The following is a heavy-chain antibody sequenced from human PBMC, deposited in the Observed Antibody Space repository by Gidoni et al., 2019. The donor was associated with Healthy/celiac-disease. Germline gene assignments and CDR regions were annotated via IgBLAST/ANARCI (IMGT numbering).Heavy chain of an antibody. V-gene: IGHV3-23*01. D-gene: IGHD6-19*01. CDR1: GFTFSSDA. Sequence: EVQLLESGGGLGQPGGSLRLSYAASGFTFSSDAMSWVRQAPGKGLEWVSAISGSGGSTYYADSVKGRFTISRDNSKNTLYLQMNSLRAEDTAVYYCAKNTPRVNAEAITVRVPDYWGQGTLVTVSS. J-gene: IGHJ4*02. CDR3: AKNTPRVNAEAITVRVPDY. CDR2: ISGSGGST.